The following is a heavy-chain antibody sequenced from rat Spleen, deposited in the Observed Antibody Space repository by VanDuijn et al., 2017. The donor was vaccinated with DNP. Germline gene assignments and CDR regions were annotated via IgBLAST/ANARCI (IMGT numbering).Heavy chain of an antibody. J-gene: IGHJ3*01. CDR2: IKHDSSVI. CDR3: VTRGTGSDNWFAH. Sequence: EVKLVESGGGLVQPGRSLKLSCAASGFNLNDYWMGWIRQAPEKGLEWMGEIKHDSSVINHNPSLRDRFTISRDNAQDSLYLQMNNLGSGDTAIYYCVTRGTGSDNWFAHWGQGTLVTVAS. CDR1: GFNLNDYW. D-gene: IGHD5-1*01. V-gene: IGHV4-2*01.